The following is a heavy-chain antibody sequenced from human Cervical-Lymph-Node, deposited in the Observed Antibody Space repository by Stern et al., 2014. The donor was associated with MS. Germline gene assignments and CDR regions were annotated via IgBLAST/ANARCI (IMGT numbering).Heavy chain of an antibody. J-gene: IGHJ4*02. Sequence: VQLVESGAEARKPGASVKVSCQASGYTFTAYYLHWVRQAPGQGLEWMGRIDPSSGDTDYAQNLQGRVTMARDTSSSTAYMELSRLRSDDTAIYYCATTYYDFWSGYLAGYWGQGALVTVSS. V-gene: IGHV1-2*02. CDR1: GYTFTAYY. D-gene: IGHD3-3*01. CDR3: ATTYYDFWSGYLAGY. CDR2: IDPSSGDT.